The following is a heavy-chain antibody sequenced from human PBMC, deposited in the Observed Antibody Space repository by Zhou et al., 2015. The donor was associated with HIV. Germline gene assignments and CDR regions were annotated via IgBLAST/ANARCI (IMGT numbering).Heavy chain of an antibody. CDR2: ISSAGGTD. Sequence: VQLVESGGGLVQPGRSLRLSCAASKFTFKSFGMHWVRQAPGKGLEWVAVISSAGGTDYFANAVKGRFTISRDKRKNSLYLQMNSLRTEDTALYYCAKDSLYYGSGTSYFDYWGQGTLVTVSS. CDR1: KFTFKSFG. V-gene: IGHV3-30*18. J-gene: IGHJ4*02. D-gene: IGHD3-10*01. CDR3: AKDSLYYGSGTSYFDY.